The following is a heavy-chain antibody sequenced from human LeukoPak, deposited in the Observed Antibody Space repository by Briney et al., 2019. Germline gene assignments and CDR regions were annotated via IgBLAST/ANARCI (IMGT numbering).Heavy chain of an antibody. CDR1: EFTFTTYG. Sequence: GGSLRLSCAASEFTFTTYGMHWVRQAPGKGLEWVAFIYYDGSNIYYADYVKGRFTISRDISKNTLYLQTDSLRAEDTAIYYCARDWKTNSFDYWGQGTLVTVSS. D-gene: IGHD1-1*01. CDR3: ARDWKTNSFDY. CDR2: IYYDGSNI. V-gene: IGHV3-33*01. J-gene: IGHJ4*02.